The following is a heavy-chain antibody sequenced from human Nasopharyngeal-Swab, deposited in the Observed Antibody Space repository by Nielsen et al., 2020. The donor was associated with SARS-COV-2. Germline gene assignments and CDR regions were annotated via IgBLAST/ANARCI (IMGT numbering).Heavy chain of an antibody. CDR1: GCSVSSVGYY. CDR2: IYHDGGT. J-gene: IGHJ4*02. V-gene: IGHV4-61*08. Sequence: SEPLSLTCSVSGCSVSSVGYYWNWIRQPPGRPLEWLGYIYHDGGTNYNPSLMGRVLMSVDTSKNQFSLRLTSVSTADTAVYYCARDRGDLRKYNCDSWGQGTLVTVSS. D-gene: IGHD3-10*01. CDR3: ARDRGDLRKYNCDS.